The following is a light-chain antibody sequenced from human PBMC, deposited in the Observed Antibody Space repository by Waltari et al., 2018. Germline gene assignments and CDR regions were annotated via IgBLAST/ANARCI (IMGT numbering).Light chain of an antibody. CDR2: AVF. CDR3: QQSYTMPMYT. CDR1: QDISNN. Sequence: DIQMTQSPSSLSASVGDRVTITCRASQDISNNLNWYQQKPGKAPDLLFFAVFTLQSGVPSRFSGSGSGTEFTLTISSLQPEDSATYYCQQSYTMPMYTFGQWTKLEIK. V-gene: IGKV1-39*01. J-gene: IGKJ2*01.